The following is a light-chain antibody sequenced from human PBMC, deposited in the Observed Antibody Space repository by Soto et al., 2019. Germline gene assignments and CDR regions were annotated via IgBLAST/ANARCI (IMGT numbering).Light chain of an antibody. CDR1: SASSSW. J-gene: IGKJ1*01. CDR3: LQDYSYPCT. V-gene: IGKV1-5*03. CDR2: KSS. Sequence: GARVTITFRARSASSSWLWWYQQKREKAPQLLIYKSSTLKSRVASRFSGSGSGTESPLTISILQPDDFATYYWLQDYSYPCTFGQGTKVDIK.